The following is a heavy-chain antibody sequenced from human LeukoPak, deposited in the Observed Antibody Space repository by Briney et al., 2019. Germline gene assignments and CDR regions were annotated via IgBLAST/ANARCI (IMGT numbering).Heavy chain of an antibody. CDR2: IHPNSDGT. CDR1: GYTFTVYY. V-gene: IGHV1-2*02. CDR3: ARVFDSSGYSKTPYYGMDV. J-gene: IGHJ6*02. Sequence: ASVTVSFKSSGYTFTVYYMHWLRQAPAHGLEWVGLIHPNSDGTNYAQKFEGRVTMTRDTSTSTAYKELSRLRSDDTAVNYCARVFDSSGYSKTPYYGMDVWGQGTTVTVSS. D-gene: IGHD3-22*01.